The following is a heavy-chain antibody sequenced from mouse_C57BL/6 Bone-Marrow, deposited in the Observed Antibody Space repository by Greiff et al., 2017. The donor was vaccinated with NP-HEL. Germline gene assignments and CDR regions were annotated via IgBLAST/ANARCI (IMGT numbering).Heavy chain of an antibody. CDR1: GYTFTDYN. CDR3: ASYYGSSYAMDY. J-gene: IGHJ4*01. D-gene: IGHD1-1*01. Sequence: VQLQQSGPELVHPGASVQMSCQASGYTFTDYNMHWVKHSHGKSLAWIGYINPNNGGTSYNQKFNGKATLTVNKSSSTADMELRSLTSEESAVYYCASYYGSSYAMDYWGQGTSVTVSS. CDR2: INPNNGGT. V-gene: IGHV1-22*01.